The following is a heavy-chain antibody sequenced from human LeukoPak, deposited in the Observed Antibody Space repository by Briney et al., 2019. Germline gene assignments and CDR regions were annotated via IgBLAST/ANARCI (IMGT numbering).Heavy chain of an antibody. Sequence: ASVKVTCKASGYTFTSYGISWVRQAPGQGLEWMGWISAYNGNTNYAQKLQGRVTLTTDTSTSTAYMELRSLRSENAAVYYCARDPLYIWRGYAYIWFGPWGQRTLVTFSS. CDR1: GYTFTSYG. CDR3: ARDPLYIWRGYAYIWFGP. J-gene: IGHJ5*02. V-gene: IGHV1-18*01. D-gene: IGHD3-3*01. CDR2: ISAYNGNT.